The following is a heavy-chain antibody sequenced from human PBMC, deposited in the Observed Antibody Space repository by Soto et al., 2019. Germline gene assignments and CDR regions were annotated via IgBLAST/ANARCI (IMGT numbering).Heavy chain of an antibody. CDR1: GGSISSSSYY. D-gene: IGHD2-21*01. V-gene: IGHV4-39*01. Sequence: LSLTCTVSGGSISSSSYYWGWIRQPPGKGLEWIGSIYYSGSTYYNPSLKSRVTISVDTSKNQFSLKLSSVTAADTAVYYCARHPQRIPFAANWGQGTLVTVSS. J-gene: IGHJ4*02. CDR2: IYYSGST. CDR3: ARHPQRIPFAAN.